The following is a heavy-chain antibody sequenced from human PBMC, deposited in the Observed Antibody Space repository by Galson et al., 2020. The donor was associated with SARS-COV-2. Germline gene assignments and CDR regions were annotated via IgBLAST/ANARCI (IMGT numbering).Heavy chain of an antibody. CDR3: ARWKLWSTFYYYYGMDV. D-gene: IGHD5-18*01. CDR2: INHSGST. V-gene: IGHV4-34*01. J-gene: IGHJ6*02. CDR1: GGSFSGYY. Sequence: SETLSLTCAVYGGSFSGYYWSWIRQPPGKGLEWIGEINHSGSTNYNPSLKSRVTISVDTSKNQFSLKLSSVTAADTAVYYCARWKLWSTFYYYYGMDVWGQGTTVTVSS.